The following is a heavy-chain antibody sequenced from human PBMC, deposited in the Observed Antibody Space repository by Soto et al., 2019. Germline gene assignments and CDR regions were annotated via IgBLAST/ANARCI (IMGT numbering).Heavy chain of an antibody. Sequence: GSLRLSCVASGFTFGSRAMSWVRQAPGEGLEWVSTITDTGGDTKYADSVRGRFTISRDNAKNSLYLQMNSLRADDTAVYFCAGWGGHDYNYWGQGIMVTVSS. CDR1: GFTFGSRA. CDR3: AGWGGHDYNY. V-gene: IGHV3-23*01. J-gene: IGHJ4*02. D-gene: IGHD4-4*01. CDR2: ITDTGGDT.